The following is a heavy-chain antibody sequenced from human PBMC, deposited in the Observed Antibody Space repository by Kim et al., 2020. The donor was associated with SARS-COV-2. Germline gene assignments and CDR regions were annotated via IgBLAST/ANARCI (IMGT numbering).Heavy chain of an antibody. Sequence: GGSLRLSCAASGFTFSSHWMSWVRQAPGKGLEWVANIKQDESEKFYVDSVKGRFTISRDNADNSLHLQMNSLRAEDTAIYYCARVVWSSARGPLDYWGQGTLVTVSS. CDR1: GFTFSSHW. J-gene: IGHJ4*02. V-gene: IGHV3-7*03. CDR3: ARVVWSSARGPLDY. D-gene: IGHD3-10*01. CDR2: IKQDESEK.